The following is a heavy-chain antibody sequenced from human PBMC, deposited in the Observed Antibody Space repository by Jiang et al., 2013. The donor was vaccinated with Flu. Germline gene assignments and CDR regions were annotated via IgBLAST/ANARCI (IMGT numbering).Heavy chain of an antibody. V-gene: IGHV3-30*04. CDR2: ISYDGRNK. J-gene: IGHJ4*02. CDR3: AREGFTFDD. Sequence: VQLVESGGGVVQPGRSLRLSCAASGFTFSSYAMHWVRQAPGKGLEWVAVISYDGRNKYYADSVKGRITISRGNSKNTLYLQMNSLRAEDTAVYHCAREGFTFDDWGQGTLVTVSS. D-gene: IGHD3-10*01. CDR1: GFTFSSYA.